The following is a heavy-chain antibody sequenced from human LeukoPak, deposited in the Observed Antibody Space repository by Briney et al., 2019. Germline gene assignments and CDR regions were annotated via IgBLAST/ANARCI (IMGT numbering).Heavy chain of an antibody. J-gene: IGHJ3*02. CDR1: GYTFTSYG. Sequence: ASVMFSCKASGYTFTSYGISCLSQAPRQPLEWLGWISDYHGNTNYAQKLQGRVTMTTDTSTSTAYMELRSLRSDDTAVYYCARMGYGDSKFRVAAFDIWGQGTMVTVSS. D-gene: IGHD4-17*01. CDR3: ARMGYGDSKFRVAAFDI. CDR2: ISDYHGNT. V-gene: IGHV1-18*01.